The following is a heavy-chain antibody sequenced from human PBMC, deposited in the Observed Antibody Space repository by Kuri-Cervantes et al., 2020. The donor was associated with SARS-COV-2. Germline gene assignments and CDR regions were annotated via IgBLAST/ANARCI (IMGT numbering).Heavy chain of an antibody. J-gene: IGHJ3*02. CDR2: ISYDGTNK. CDR1: GFNFRGYA. D-gene: IGHD2-2*01. CDR3: ARWRDIVVVPAARKADAFDI. V-gene: IGHV3-30*04. Sequence: GESLKISCAASGFNFRGYAMNWVRQAPGKGLEWVALISYDGTNKYYADSVKGRFTISRDNSKNTLYLQMNSLRAEDTAVYYCARWRDIVVVPAARKADAFDIWGQGTMVTVSS.